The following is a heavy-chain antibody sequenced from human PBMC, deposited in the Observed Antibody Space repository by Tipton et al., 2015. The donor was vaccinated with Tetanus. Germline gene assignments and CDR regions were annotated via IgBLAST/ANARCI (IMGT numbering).Heavy chain of an antibody. J-gene: IGHJ1*01. CDR1: GGSMSTYY. Sequence: LRLSCTVSGGSMSTYYWSWIRQPPGKGLEWIGYVYYTGSTDYNPSLKSRVTISVDTSKSQFSLRLTSVTAADTAAYYCARGGVFRDKVVVAGPSGTQLFTLWGQGAVVIVSS. D-gene: IGHD2-15*01. CDR3: ARGGVFRDKVVVAGPSGTQLFTL. V-gene: IGHV4-59*01. CDR2: VYYTGST.